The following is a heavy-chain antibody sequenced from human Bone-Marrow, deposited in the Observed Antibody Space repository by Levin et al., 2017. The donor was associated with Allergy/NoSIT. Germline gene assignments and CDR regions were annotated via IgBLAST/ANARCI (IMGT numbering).Heavy chain of an antibody. CDR3: AKDLSGATDPH. J-gene: IGHJ4*02. V-gene: IGHV3-9*01. CDR2: ISWNSGSI. Sequence: SLKISCAASGFTFDDYAMHWVRQAPGKGLEWVSGISWNSGSIGYADSVKGRFTISRDNAKNSLYLQMNSLRAEDTALYYCAKDLSGATDPHWGQGTLVTVSS. CDR1: GFTFDDYA. D-gene: IGHD1-26*01.